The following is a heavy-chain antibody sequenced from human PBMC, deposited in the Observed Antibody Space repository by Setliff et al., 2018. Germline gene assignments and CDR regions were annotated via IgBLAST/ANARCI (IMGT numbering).Heavy chain of an antibody. CDR1: GYSISNGFY. J-gene: IGHJ5*02. CDR3: ARASYGWGSHYKIKWFDP. CDR2: LFDGGSA. V-gene: IGHV4-38-2*01. D-gene: IGHD3-10*01. Sequence: SETLSLTCAVSGYSISNGFYWGWIRQSPVKGLEWIGSLFDGGSAYYSPSLKSRASISLDASKNQFALKLTSATAADTAVYYCARASYGWGSHYKIKWFDPWGQGTLVTVSS.